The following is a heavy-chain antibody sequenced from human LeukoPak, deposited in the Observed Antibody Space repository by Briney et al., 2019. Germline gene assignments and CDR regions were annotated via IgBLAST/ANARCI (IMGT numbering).Heavy chain of an antibody. J-gene: IGHJ4*02. CDR2: IKQDGSEK. D-gene: IGHD4-17*01. CDR1: GFTLSSYW. V-gene: IGHV3-7*01. Sequence: GGSLRLSCAASGFTLSSYWMSWVRQAPGKGLKWVANIKQDGSEKYYVDSVKGRFTISRDNAKNSLYLQMNSLRAEDTAVYYCARDRRSDYFDYWGQGTLVTVSS. CDR3: ARDRRSDYFDY.